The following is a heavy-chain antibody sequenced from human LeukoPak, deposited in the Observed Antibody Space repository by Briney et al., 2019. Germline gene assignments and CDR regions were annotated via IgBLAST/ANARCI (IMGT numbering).Heavy chain of an antibody. CDR2: IKHDGSEK. CDR1: GFTFSDYY. Sequence: VGSLRLSCAASGFTFSDYYMSWIRQAPGKGLEWVANIKHDGSEKYYVDSVKGRFTISRDNAKSSLYMQMNSLRAEDTAFYYCARGEGGNFDYWGQGTLVTVSS. J-gene: IGHJ4*02. CDR3: ARGEGGNFDY. V-gene: IGHV3-7*04. D-gene: IGHD1-26*01.